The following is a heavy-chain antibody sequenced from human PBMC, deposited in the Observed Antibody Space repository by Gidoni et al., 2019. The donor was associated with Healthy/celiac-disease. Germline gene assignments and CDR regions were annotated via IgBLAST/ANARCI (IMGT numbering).Heavy chain of an antibody. Sequence: QLQLVQSGAEVKKPGASVKVSCTASGYTFTSYGISWVRQAQGQVLEWMGWISAYKGNTNYAQKLQCRVTMTTDTSTSIAYMELRSLRSDDTAVYYCARFREVAATPGIDYWGQGTLVTVSS. CDR2: ISAYKGNT. CDR1: GYTFTSYG. J-gene: IGHJ4*02. D-gene: IGHD2-15*01. CDR3: ARFREVAATPGIDY. V-gene: IGHV1-18*01.